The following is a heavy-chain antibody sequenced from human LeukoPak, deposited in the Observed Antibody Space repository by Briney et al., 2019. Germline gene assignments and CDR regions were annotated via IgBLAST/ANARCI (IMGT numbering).Heavy chain of an antibody. CDR1: GFTFSSYA. D-gene: IGHD6-13*01. V-gene: IGHV3-23*01. Sequence: GGSLRLSCAASGFTFSSYAMSWVRQAPGKGLEWVSAISGSGGSTYYADSVKGRFTISRDNSKDTLYLQMNSLRAEDTAVYYCARDQVAAAGTGISDYWGQGTLVTVSS. CDR3: ARDQVAAAGTGISDY. CDR2: ISGSGGST. J-gene: IGHJ4*02.